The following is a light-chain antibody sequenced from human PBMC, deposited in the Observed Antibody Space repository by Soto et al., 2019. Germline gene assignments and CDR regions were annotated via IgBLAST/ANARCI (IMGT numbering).Light chain of an antibody. CDR3: QQSYSSPPT. Sequence: DIQMTQSPSSLSASVGDRVTITCRASQSISSYLNWYQQKPGKAPKVLIYAESNLQSGVPSRFSGSGSGTDFTLTISSLQTEDFATYYCQQSYSSPPTFGQGTKVEIK. J-gene: IGKJ1*01. CDR2: AES. CDR1: QSISSY. V-gene: IGKV1-39*01.